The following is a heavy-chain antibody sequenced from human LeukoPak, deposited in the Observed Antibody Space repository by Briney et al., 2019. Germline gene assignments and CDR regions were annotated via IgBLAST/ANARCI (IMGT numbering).Heavy chain of an antibody. CDR3: ARDFRHGVVVAADHGMDV. V-gene: IGHV1-2*02. CDR2: INPNSGGT. D-gene: IGHD2-15*01. J-gene: IGHJ6*02. Sequence: ASVKVSCKASGYTFTGYYMHWVRQAPGQGLEWMGWINPNSGGTNYAQKFQGRVTMTRDTSISTAYMELRSLRSDDTAVYYCARDFRHGVVVAADHGMDVWGQGTTVTVSS. CDR1: GYTFTGYY.